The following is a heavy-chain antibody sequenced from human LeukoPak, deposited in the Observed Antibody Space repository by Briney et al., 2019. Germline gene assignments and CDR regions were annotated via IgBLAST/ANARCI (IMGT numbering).Heavy chain of an antibody. CDR1: GFTFDDYA. CDR2: ISGSGGST. Sequence: GRSLRLSCAASGFTFDDYAMHWVRQAPGKGLEWVSAISGSGGSTYYADSVKGRFTISRDNSKNTLYLQMNGLRAEDTAVYYCATYRRGYHDSSESYYFDYWGQGTLVTVSS. CDR3: ATYRRGYHDSSESYYFDY. J-gene: IGHJ4*02. D-gene: IGHD3-22*01. V-gene: IGHV3-23*01.